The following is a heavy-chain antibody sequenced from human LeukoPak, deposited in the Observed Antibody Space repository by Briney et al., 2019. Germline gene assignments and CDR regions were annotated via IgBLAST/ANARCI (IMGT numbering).Heavy chain of an antibody. D-gene: IGHD1-26*01. CDR3: ARHVGISF. J-gene: IGHJ4*02. Sequence: GGSLRLSCTASGFTFSGAWMTWVRQAPGKGLEWVANIREDGTEKNYVDSVKGRFTISRDNAKNSLFLQMSNLRDDDTAIYYCARHVGISFWGQGTPVTVSS. CDR1: GFTFSGAW. CDR2: IREDGTEK. V-gene: IGHV3-7*01.